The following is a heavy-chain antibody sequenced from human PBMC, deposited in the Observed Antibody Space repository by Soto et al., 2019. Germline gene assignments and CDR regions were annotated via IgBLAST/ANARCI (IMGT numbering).Heavy chain of an antibody. Sequence: GASVKVSCKASGGTFSSYAISWVRQAPGQGLEWMGGIIPIFGTANYAQNFQGRVTITADESTSTAFMELSSLRSEDTAVYYCARDLVAAAGTGYYYYGMDVWGQGTTVTVSS. V-gene: IGHV1-69*13. CDR1: GGTFSSYA. CDR3: ARDLVAAAGTGYYYYGMDV. D-gene: IGHD6-13*01. J-gene: IGHJ6*02. CDR2: IIPIFGTA.